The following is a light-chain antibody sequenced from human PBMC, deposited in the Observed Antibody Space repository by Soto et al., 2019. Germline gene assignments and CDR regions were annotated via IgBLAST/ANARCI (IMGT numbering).Light chain of an antibody. CDR1: QSVRSSY. Sequence: EIVLTQSPGTLSLSPGERATLSCRASQSVRSSYLAWYRQKPGQAPRLLIYHASNRVTGVPDRFSGSGSGTDFTLTISRLEPADFAVYYCQQYGGSPGTFGQGTKVEIK. CDR2: HAS. V-gene: IGKV3-20*01. CDR3: QQYGGSPGT. J-gene: IGKJ1*01.